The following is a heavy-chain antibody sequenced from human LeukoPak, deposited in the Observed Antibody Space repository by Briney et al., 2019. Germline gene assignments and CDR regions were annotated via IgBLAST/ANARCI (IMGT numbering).Heavy chain of an antibody. J-gene: IGHJ4*02. CDR2: IYYSGST. V-gene: IGHV4-59*06. CDR3: ARGSGSYYYLDY. D-gene: IGHD1-26*01. Sequence: SETLSLTCTVSGGSISSYYWSWIRQHPGKGLEWIGYIYYSGSTYYNPSLKSRVTISVDTSKNQFSLKLSSVTAADTAVYYCARGSGSYYYLDYWGQGTLVTVSS. CDR1: GGSISSYY.